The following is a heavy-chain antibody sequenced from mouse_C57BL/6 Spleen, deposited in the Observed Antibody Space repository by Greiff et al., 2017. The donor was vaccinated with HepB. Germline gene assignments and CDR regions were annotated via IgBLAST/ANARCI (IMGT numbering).Heavy chain of an antibody. J-gene: IGHJ2*01. CDR1: GYTFTDYE. V-gene: IGHV1-15*01. CDR3: TRRNYGLDY. Sequence: VKLMESGAELVRPGASVTLSCKASGYTFTDYEMHWVKQTPVHGLEWIGAIDPETGGTAYNQKFKGKAILTADKSSSTAYMELRSLTSEDSAVYYCTRRNYGLDYWGQGTTLTVSS. CDR2: IDPETGGT. D-gene: IGHD1-1*01.